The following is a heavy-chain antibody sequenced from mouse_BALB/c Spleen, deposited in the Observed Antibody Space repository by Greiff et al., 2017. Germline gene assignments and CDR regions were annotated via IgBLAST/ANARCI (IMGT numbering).Heavy chain of an antibody. D-gene: IGHD1-1*01. J-gene: IGHJ3*01. Sequence: EVQRVESGGGLVKPGGSLKLSCAASGFTFSSYAMSWVRQSPEKRLEWVAEISSGGSYTYYPDTVTGRFTISRDNAKNTLYLEMSSLRSEDTAMYYCARDGSSFAYWGQGTLVTVSA. CDR2: ISSGGSYT. CDR3: ARDGSSFAY. CDR1: GFTFSSYA. V-gene: IGHV5-9-4*01.